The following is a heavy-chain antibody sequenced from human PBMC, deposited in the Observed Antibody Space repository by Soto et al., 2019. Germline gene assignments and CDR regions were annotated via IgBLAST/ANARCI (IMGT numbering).Heavy chain of an antibody. Sequence: QVQLVQSGAEVKKPGSSVKVSCKASGGTFSSYTISWVRQAPGQGLEWMGRIIPILGIANYAQKFQGRVTITADKSTSTAYWELSSLRSEDTAVYYCAAGAIGYSGCDYEGPRYYYYYMDVWGKGTTVTVSS. J-gene: IGHJ6*03. V-gene: IGHV1-69*02. D-gene: IGHD5-12*01. CDR1: GGTFSSYT. CDR2: IIPILGIA. CDR3: AAGAIGYSGCDYEGPRYYYYYMDV.